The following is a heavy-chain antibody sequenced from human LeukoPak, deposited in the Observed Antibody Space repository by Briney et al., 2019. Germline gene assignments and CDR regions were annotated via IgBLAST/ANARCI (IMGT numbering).Heavy chain of an antibody. V-gene: IGHV3-30*18. CDR3: AKSNPYSSSWYGSVSRPSDY. J-gene: IGHJ4*02. Sequence: GGSLRLSCAASGFTFSSYGMHWVRQAPGKGLEWVAVISYDGSNKYYADSVKSRFTISRDNSKNTLYLQMNSLRAEDTAVYYCAKSNPYSSSWYGSVSRPSDYWGQGTLVTVSS. CDR1: GFTFSSYG. D-gene: IGHD6-13*01. CDR2: ISYDGSNK.